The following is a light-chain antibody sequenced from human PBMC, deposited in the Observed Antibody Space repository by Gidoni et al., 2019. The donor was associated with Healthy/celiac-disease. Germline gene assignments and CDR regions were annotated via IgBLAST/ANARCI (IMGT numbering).Light chain of an antibody. V-gene: IGKV2-30*01. CDR1: QSLVYCDGNTS. J-gene: IGKJ2*03. CDR3: MQGTHWRYS. Sequence: DVVMTPSPLSLPVTLGQPASISCRSSQSLVYCDGNTSLNWFQQRPGQSPRRLIYKVSSRDSGVPDRFSGSGSGTDFTLKISRVEAEDVGVYYCMQGTHWRYSFGQGTKLEIK. CDR2: KVS.